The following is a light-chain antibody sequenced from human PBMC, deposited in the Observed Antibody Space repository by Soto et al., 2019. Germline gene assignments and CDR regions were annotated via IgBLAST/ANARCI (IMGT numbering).Light chain of an antibody. V-gene: IGKV1-9*01. CDR1: QGISSY. CDR3: QQLKSYPRT. Sequence: DIPLTQSPSFLSASVGDRVTITCRASQGISSYLAWYQQKPGKAPKLLIYAASTLQSGVPSRFSGSGSGTEFTLTISSLQPEDFATYYCQQLKSYPRTFGQGTKVEIK. J-gene: IGKJ1*01. CDR2: AAS.